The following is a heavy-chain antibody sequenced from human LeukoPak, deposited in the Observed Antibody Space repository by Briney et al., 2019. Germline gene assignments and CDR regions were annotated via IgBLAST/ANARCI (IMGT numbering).Heavy chain of an antibody. V-gene: IGHV3-48*03. CDR3: ARNTYSDYYDSSGYSPGDFDY. Sequence: AGGSLRLSCAASGFTFSSYEMNWVRQAPGKGLEWVPYISSSGSTIYYADSVKGRFTISRDNAKNSLYLQMNSLRAEDTAVYYCARNTYSDYYDSSGYSPGDFDYWGQGTLVTVSS. CDR2: ISSSGSTI. D-gene: IGHD3-22*01. J-gene: IGHJ4*02. CDR1: GFTFSSYE.